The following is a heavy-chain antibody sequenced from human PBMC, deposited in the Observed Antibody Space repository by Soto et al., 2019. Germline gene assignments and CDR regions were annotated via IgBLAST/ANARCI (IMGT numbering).Heavy chain of an antibody. CDR1: GGSISSYY. D-gene: IGHD3-22*01. CDR3: ARGYYDSSGYYYGFDY. Sequence: KTSETLSLTCTVSGGSISSYYWSWIRQPPGKGLEWIGYIYYSGSTNYNPSLKSRVTISVDTSKNQFSLKLSSVTAADTAVYYCARGYYDSSGYYYGFDYWGQGTLVTVSS. J-gene: IGHJ4*02. V-gene: IGHV4-59*01. CDR2: IYYSGST.